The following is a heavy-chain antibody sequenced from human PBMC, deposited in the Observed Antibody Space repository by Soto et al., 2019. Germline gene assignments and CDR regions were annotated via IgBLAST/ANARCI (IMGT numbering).Heavy chain of an antibody. D-gene: IGHD6-13*01. CDR2: IVPIYRTA. J-gene: IGHJ4*02. V-gene: IGHV1-69*13. CDR1: GGTFSSYR. CDR3: ARDSGAKLSSS. Sequence: GASVKVSCKASGGTFSSYRINWVRQAPGQGLEWVGGIVPIYRTADYAQKFQGRVTITADESARTAYMELRGLKSQDTAVYYCARDSGAKLSSSWGQGTLVTSPQ.